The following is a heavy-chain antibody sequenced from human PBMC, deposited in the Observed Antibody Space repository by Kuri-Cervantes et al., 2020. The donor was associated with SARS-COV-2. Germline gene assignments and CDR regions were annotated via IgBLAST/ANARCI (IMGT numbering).Heavy chain of an antibody. J-gene: IGHJ2*01. CDR1: GFTFSDYY. D-gene: IGHD4-11*01. CDR3: AKGVTVTLFWYFDL. Sequence: GESLKISCAASGFTFSDYYMSWVRQAPGKGLEWVSAISGSGGSTYYADSVKGRFTISRDNSKNTLYLQMNSLRAEDTAVYYCAKGVTVTLFWYFDLWGRGTLVTVSS. V-gene: IGHV3-23*01. CDR2: ISGSGGST.